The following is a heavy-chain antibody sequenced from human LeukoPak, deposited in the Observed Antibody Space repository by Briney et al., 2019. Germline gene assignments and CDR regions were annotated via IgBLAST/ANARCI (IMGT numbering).Heavy chain of an antibody. CDR2: ISGSGGST. CDR1: GFTFSSHA. CDR3: ANPLGGSGSYSVDY. D-gene: IGHD1-26*01. Sequence: PGGSLRLSCAASGFTFSSHAMSWVRQAPGKGLEWVSAISGSGGSTYYADSVKGRFTISRDNSKNTLYLQMNSLRAEDTAVYYCANPLGGSGSYSVDYWGQGTLVTVSS. V-gene: IGHV3-23*01. J-gene: IGHJ4*02.